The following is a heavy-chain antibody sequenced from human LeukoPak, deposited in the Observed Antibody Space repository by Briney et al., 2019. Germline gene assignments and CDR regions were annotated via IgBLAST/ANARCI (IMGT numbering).Heavy chain of an antibody. CDR3: ARDLDWLLFDY. D-gene: IGHD3-9*01. Sequence: GGSLKFPFQPLEFTFIAYWWHGVRQAPGKGRAWVSRVKYDGSTTTYADSVKGRFTISRDNAKNILYLQMNSLRVEDTAVYYCARDLDWLLFDYWGQGTLVTVSS. J-gene: IGHJ4*02. V-gene: IGHV3-74*01. CDR2: VKYDGSTT. CDR1: EFTFIAYW.